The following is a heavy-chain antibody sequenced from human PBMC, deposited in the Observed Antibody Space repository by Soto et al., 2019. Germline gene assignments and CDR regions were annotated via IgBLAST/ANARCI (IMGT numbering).Heavy chain of an antibody. CDR2: IYPGDSDT. Sequence: GESLKISCKGSGYSFTSYWIGWVRQMPGKGLEWMGIIYPGDSDTRYSPSFQGQVTISADKSISTAYLQWSSLKASDTAMYYCARRARVGVVIGLNNWFDPWGQGTLVPVSS. D-gene: IGHD3-3*01. V-gene: IGHV5-51*01. CDR1: GYSFTSYW. CDR3: ARRARVGVVIGLNNWFDP. J-gene: IGHJ5*02.